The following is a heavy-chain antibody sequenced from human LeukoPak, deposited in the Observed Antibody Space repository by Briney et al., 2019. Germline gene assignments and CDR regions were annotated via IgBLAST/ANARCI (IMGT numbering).Heavy chain of an antibody. CDR1: GFTFSSYW. CDR3: ARADCVTPPSCHMVDP. CDR2: IKQDGSEK. Sequence: PGGSLRLSCAASGFTFSSYWMSWVRQAPGKGLEWVANIKQDGSEKYYVDSVKGRFTISRDDAKNSLYLQMNSLRAEDTAVYYCARADCVTPPSCHMVDPWGQGTLVTVSS. J-gene: IGHJ5*02. V-gene: IGHV3-7*01. D-gene: IGHD2-21*01.